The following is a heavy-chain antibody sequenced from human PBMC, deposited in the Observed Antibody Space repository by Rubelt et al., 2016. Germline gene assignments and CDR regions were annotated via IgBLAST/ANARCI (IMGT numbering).Heavy chain of an antibody. CDR1: GFSLSTSGVG. CDR2: IYWDDDK. D-gene: IGHD3-10*01. J-gene: IGHJ4*02. Sequence: QITLKESGPTLVKPTQTLTLTCTFSGFSLSTSGVGVGWIRQPPGKALEWLALIYWDDDKRYSPSLKSRLTITKETSKNQVVLTMTNMDPVDTATYYCAHILLDTMVLGVIIGYFDYWGQGTLVTVSS. CDR3: AHILLDTMVLGVIIGYFDY. V-gene: IGHV2-5*02.